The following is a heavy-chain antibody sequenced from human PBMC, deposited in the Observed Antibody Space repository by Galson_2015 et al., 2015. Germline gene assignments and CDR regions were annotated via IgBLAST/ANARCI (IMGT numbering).Heavy chain of an antibody. J-gene: IGHJ4*02. CDR1: GFTFSTYS. D-gene: IGHD3-3*01. Sequence: SLRLSCAASGFTFSTYSMNWVRQAPGKGLEWVSFISSAGSYIRYADSLKGRFTISRDNAKNTLYLQMNNLRAEDTAVYYCARGGDFWGAYWGRADYWGQGTLVAVSS. V-gene: IGHV3-21*01. CDR2: ISSAGSYI. CDR3: ARGGDFWGAYWGRADY.